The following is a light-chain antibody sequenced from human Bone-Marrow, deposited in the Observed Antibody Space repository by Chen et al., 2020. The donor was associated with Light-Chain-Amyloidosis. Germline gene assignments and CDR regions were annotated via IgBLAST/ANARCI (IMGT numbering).Light chain of an antibody. CDR3: SSYTSRRTLV. CDR1: SSDVGGYNH. CDR2: DVS. V-gene: IGLV2-14*03. Sequence: QSALTQPASVSGSPGQSITISCTGTSSDVGGYNHVSWYQQHPGKAPKLMIYDVSNRPSGVSNRFAGSKSGNTASLTISGLQAEDEADYYCSSYTSRRTLVFGGGTKLTVL. J-gene: IGLJ2*01.